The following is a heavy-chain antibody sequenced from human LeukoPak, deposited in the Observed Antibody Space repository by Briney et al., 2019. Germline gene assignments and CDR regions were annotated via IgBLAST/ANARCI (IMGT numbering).Heavy chain of an antibody. Sequence: PGGSLRLSRAASGFTFSSYGMHWVRQAPGKGLEWVAVISYDGSNKYYAGSVKGRFTISRDNSKNTLYLQMNSLRAEDTAVYYCAKGSSGWDFDYWGQGTLVTVSS. V-gene: IGHV3-30*18. CDR3: AKGSSGWDFDY. CDR1: GFTFSSYG. D-gene: IGHD6-19*01. J-gene: IGHJ4*02. CDR2: ISYDGSNK.